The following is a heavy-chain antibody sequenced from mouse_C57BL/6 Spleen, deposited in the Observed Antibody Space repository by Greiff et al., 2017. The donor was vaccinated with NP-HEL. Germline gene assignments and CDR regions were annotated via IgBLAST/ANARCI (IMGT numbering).Heavy chain of an antibody. CDR2: IWTGGGT. CDR1: GFSLTSYA. D-gene: IGHD2-3*01. Sequence: VMLVESGPGLVAPSQSLSITCTVSGFSLTSYAISWVRQPPGKGLEWLGVIWTGGGTNYNSALKSSLSISTDNSKSKVFLKMNSLQTDDTARYYCGRNRGDGYYGYFDVWGTGTTVTVSS. CDR3: GRNRGDGYYGYFDV. J-gene: IGHJ1*03. V-gene: IGHV2-9-1*01.